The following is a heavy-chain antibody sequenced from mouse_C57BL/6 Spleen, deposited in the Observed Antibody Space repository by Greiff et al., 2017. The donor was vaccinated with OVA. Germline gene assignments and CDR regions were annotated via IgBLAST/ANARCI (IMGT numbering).Heavy chain of an antibody. Sequence: VQLKESVAELVRPGASVKLSCTASGFNIKNTYMHWVKQRPEQGLEWIGRIDPANGNTKYAPKFQGKATITADTSSNTAYLQLSSLTSEDTAIYYCAQDTTVVANFDYWGQGTTLTVSS. CDR2: IDPANGNT. V-gene: IGHV14-3*01. D-gene: IGHD1-1*01. J-gene: IGHJ2*01. CDR1: GFNIKNTY. CDR3: AQDTTVVANFDY.